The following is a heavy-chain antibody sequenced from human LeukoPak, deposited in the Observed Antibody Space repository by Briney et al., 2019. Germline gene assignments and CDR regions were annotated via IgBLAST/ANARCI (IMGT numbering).Heavy chain of an antibody. Sequence: PGGSLRLSCAASGFTFSSYAMSWVRQAPGKGLEWVSAISGSGGSTYYADSVKGRFTISRDNSKNTLYLQMNSLRAEDTAVYYCAKDKAIQTSDSGAWREKFAFDIWGRGTMVTVSS. CDR1: GFTFSSYA. CDR2: ISGSGGST. J-gene: IGHJ3*02. V-gene: IGHV3-23*01. D-gene: IGHD3-22*01. CDR3: AKDKAIQTSDSGAWREKFAFDI.